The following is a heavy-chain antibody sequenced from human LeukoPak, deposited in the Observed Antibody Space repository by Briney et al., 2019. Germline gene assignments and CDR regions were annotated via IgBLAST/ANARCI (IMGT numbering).Heavy chain of an antibody. Sequence: PSETLSLTCAVYGGSFSGYYWSSMRQPPGKGLEWIGEINHSGSTNYNPSLKSRVTISVDTSKNQFSLKLSSVTAADTAVYYCARGGGLTYNWFDPWSQGTLVTVSS. CDR1: GGSFSGYY. CDR2: INHSGST. J-gene: IGHJ5*02. CDR3: ARGGGLTYNWFDP. D-gene: IGHD4/OR15-4a*01. V-gene: IGHV4-34*01.